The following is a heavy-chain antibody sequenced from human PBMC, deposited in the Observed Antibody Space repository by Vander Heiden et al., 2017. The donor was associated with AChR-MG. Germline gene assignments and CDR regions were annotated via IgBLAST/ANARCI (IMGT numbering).Heavy chain of an antibody. J-gene: IGHJ4*02. CDR3: ARESTVTTLDY. D-gene: IGHD4-17*01. V-gene: IGHV3-30-3*01. Sequence: QVQLVESGGGVVQPGRSLRLSCAASGFTFSSYAMHWVRQAPGKGLEWVAVISCDGSNKYYADSVKGRFTISRDNSKNTLYLQMNSLRAEDTAVYYCARESTVTTLDYWGQGTLVTVSS. CDR1: GFTFSSYA. CDR2: ISCDGSNK.